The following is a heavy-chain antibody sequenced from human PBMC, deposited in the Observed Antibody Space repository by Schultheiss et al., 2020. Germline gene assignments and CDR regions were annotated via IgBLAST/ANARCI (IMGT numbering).Heavy chain of an antibody. Sequence: GGSLRLSCAASGFTFSSYGMHWVHQAPGKGLEWVAVIWYDGSNKYYADSVKGRFTISRDNSKNTLYLQMNSLRAEDTAVYYCARAPPGIAVAGTDYWGQGTLVTVSS. D-gene: IGHD6-19*01. CDR1: GFTFSSYG. J-gene: IGHJ4*02. CDR3: ARAPPGIAVAGTDY. CDR2: IWYDGSNK. V-gene: IGHV3-33*01.